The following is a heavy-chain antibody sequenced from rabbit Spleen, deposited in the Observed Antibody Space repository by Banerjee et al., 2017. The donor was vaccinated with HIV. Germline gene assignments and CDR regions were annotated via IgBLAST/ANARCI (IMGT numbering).Heavy chain of an antibody. V-gene: IGHV1S40*01. Sequence: QSLEESGGDLVKPEGSLTLTCTASGWSFSSYDYMCWVRQAPGKGLEWIACIDSGSSGFTYFASWTKGRFTISKTSSTTVTLQMTSLTAADTATYFCARDSGSSFSSYGMDLWGQGTLVTVS. CDR2: IDSGSSGFT. CDR3: ARDSGSSFSSYGMDL. J-gene: IGHJ6*01. D-gene: IGHD8-1*01. CDR1: GWSFSSYDY.